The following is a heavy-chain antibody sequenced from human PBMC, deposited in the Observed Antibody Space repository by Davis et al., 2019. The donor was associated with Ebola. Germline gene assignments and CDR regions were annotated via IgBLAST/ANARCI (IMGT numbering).Heavy chain of an antibody. V-gene: IGHV3-74*01. Sequence: GESLKISCAASGFTFSSYWMPCVRQAPGKGLVWVSCINSDGSSTSYADSVKGRFTISGDNAKNTLYLQMNSLRAEDTAVYYCARLQGDDCTNGVCYIYYWGQGTLVTVSS. CDR2: INSDGSST. CDR1: GFTFSSYW. CDR3: ARLQGDDCTNGVCYIYY. J-gene: IGHJ4*02. D-gene: IGHD2-8*01.